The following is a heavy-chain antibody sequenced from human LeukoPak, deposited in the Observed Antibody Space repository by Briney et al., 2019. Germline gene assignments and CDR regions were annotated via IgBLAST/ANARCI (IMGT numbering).Heavy chain of an antibody. CDR3: ARRNYPYYFDY. D-gene: IGHD1-7*01. CDR1: GGSINSRNNY. CDR2: ISDTGTT. Sequence: SETLSLTCTVSGGSINSRNNYWGWIRQPPGKGLEWIAIISDTGTTYYSPSLKSRLTISVDTSKNQFSLTLSSVTAADTAVYYCARRNYPYYFDYWGQGTTVTVSS. V-gene: IGHV4-39*01. J-gene: IGHJ4*03.